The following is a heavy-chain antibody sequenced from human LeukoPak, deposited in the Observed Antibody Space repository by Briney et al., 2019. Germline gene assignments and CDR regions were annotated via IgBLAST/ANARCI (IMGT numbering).Heavy chain of an antibody. J-gene: IGHJ6*04. CDR1: GFTFTSSA. CDR3: AAEVVAATDLNYYGMDV. V-gene: IGHV1-58*01. Sequence: SVKVSCKASGFTFTSSAVQWVRQARGQRLEWIGWIVVGSCNTNYAQKFQERVTITRDMSTSTAYMELSSLRSEDTAVYYCAAEVVAATDLNYYGMDVWGKGTTVTVSS. D-gene: IGHD2-15*01. CDR2: IVVGSCNT.